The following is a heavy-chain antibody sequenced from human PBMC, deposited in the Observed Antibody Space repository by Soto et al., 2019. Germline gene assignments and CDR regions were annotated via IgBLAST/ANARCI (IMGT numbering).Heavy chain of an antibody. CDR3: VKGYCSGGSCYSLNPNYYYYGMDV. V-gene: IGHV3-64D*06. J-gene: IGHJ6*02. CDR1: GFTFSSYA. D-gene: IGHD2-15*01. CDR2: ISSNGGST. Sequence: GGSLSLSCSASGFTFSSYAMHWVRQAPGKGLEYVSAISSNGGSTYYADSVKGRFTISRDNSKNTLYLQMSSLRAEDTAVYYCVKGYCSGGSCYSLNPNYYYYGMDVWGQGTTVTVS.